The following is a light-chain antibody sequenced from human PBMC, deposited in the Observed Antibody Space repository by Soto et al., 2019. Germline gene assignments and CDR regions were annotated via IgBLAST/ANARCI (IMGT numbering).Light chain of an antibody. CDR3: QQHSNWPPWT. V-gene: IGKV3-15*01. CDR1: QSVSSN. CDR2: GAS. J-gene: IGKJ1*01. Sequence: EIVMTQSPATLSVSPGERATLSCRASQSVSSNLARYQQKPGQAPRLLMYGASTRATGIPDRFSGSGSGTEITLTISSLQSEDFAVYYCQQHSNWPPWTFRQGTKVEIK.